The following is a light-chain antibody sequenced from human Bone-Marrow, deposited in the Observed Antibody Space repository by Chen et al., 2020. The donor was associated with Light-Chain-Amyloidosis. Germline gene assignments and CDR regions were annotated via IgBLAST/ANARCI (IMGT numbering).Light chain of an antibody. J-gene: IGLJ3*02. Sequence: SYVLTQPSSVSVAPGQTATITCGGNNIGSTSLHWYKQTPGQAPLLVVYDDSDRPSGIPERLSGSNSGNTATLTISRVEAGDEADYYCQVCDRSSDRPVFGGGTKLTVL. CDR2: DDS. V-gene: IGLV3-21*02. CDR1: NIGSTS. CDR3: QVCDRSSDRPV.